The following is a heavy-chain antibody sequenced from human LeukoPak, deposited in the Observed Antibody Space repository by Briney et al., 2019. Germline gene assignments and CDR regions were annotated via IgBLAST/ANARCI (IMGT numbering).Heavy chain of an antibody. V-gene: IGHV3-48*02. Sequence: GGSLRLSCAASGFTFSSYSMTWVRQAPGKGLEWVSYISGSSNTIHYADSVKGRFTISRDTAKNALYLQMNSLRDEDTAVYYCARDDYGDYMFDYWGQGTLVTVSS. CDR2: ISGSSNTI. CDR3: ARDDYGDYMFDY. D-gene: IGHD4-17*01. CDR1: GFTFSSYS. J-gene: IGHJ4*02.